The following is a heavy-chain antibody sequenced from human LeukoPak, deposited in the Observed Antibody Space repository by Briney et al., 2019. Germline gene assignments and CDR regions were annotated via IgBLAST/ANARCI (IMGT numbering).Heavy chain of an antibody. CDR1: GYSISSGYY. CDR2: INHSGST. CDR3: ASRRGYSYGYSFGS. D-gene: IGHD5-18*01. J-gene: IGHJ5*02. Sequence: PSETLSLTCTVSGYSISSGYYWSWIRQPPGKGLEWIGEINHSGSTNYNPSLKSRVTISVDTSKNQFSLKLSSVTAADTAVYYCASRRGYSYGYSFGSWGQGTLVTVSS. V-gene: IGHV4-38-2*02.